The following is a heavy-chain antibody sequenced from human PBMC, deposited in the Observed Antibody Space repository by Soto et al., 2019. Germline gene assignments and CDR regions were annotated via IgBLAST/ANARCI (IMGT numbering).Heavy chain of an antibody. J-gene: IGHJ5*02. CDR1: GFTFSTYA. CDR3: AKGGGGNSRISRWFDP. D-gene: IGHD3-10*01. CDR2: ISGSGITA. Sequence: GGSLRLSCAASGFTFSTYAMSWVRQAPGKGLEWVSAISGSGITAYSADSVKGRFTISRDNSRNTLYLQMNSLRVEDTAVYYCAKGGGGNSRISRWFDPWGQGTLVTVSS. V-gene: IGHV3-23*01.